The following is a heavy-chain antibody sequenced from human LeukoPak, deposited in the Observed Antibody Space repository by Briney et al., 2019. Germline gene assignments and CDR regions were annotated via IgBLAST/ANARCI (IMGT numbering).Heavy chain of an antibody. Sequence: GASVKVSCKASGYTFTSYGISWVRQAPGQGLEWMGWISAYNGNTNYAQKLQGRVTMTTDTSTSTAYMELRSLRSDDTAVYYCARDPRLGSYCSSTSCYLGGSDDAFDIWGQGTMVTVSS. CDR2: ISAYNGNT. D-gene: IGHD2-2*01. CDR1: GYTFTSYG. J-gene: IGHJ3*02. V-gene: IGHV1-18*01. CDR3: ARDPRLGSYCSSTSCYLGGSDDAFDI.